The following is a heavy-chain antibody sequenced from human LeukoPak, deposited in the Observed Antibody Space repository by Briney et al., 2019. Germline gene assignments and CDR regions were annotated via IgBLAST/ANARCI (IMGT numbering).Heavy chain of an antibody. V-gene: IGHV4-31*03. CDR3: AGRPNAILTNYGAGSIFDY. J-gene: IGHJ4*02. CDR1: GASISSGGYY. CDR2: IHHSGSA. D-gene: IGHD3-9*01. Sequence: PSQTLSLTCIVSGASISSGGYYWSWIRQHPGKGLEWIGYIHHSGSAYYNPSLKSRLTISVDTSKNHFFLNLTSVTAADTAVYYCAGRPNAILTNYGAGSIFDYWGQGTLVTVSS.